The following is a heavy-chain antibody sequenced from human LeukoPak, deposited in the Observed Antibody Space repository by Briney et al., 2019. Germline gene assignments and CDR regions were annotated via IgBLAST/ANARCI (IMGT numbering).Heavy chain of an antibody. CDR1: GFTFNSYW. CDR3: ARDLEYYDSSGYYS. V-gene: IGHV3-74*01. J-gene: IGHJ4*02. CDR2: INSDGSST. D-gene: IGHD3-22*01. Sequence: GGSLRLSCAASGFTFNSYWMHWVRQAPGKGLVWVSHINSDGSSTAYADSVKGRFTISRDNAKNTLYLQMNSLRAEDTAVYFCARDLEYYDSSGYYSWGQGTLVTVSS.